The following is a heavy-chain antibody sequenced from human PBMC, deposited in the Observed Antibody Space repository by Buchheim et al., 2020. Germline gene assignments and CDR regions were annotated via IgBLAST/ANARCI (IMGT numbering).Heavy chain of an antibody. CDR3: ARQGNQLSS. CDR1: GDSVSSNSAA. V-gene: IGHV6-1*01. Sequence: QIQLHQSCPGLVMPSQTLSLTCAISGDSVSSNSAAWNWPRQSPSRGLEWLGRTYYRSKWSHDYAPSVKSRLTISPDTSKNQFSLQLNSVTPKDTAVYYCARQGNQLSSWGQGTL. J-gene: IGHJ5*02. D-gene: IGHD3-16*01. CDR2: TYYRSKWSH.